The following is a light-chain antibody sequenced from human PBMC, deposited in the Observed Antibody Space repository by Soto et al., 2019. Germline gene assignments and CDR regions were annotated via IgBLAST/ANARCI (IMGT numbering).Light chain of an antibody. V-gene: IGLV1-40*01. CDR3: QSYDSSLSGYV. CDR1: SSNIGAGYD. J-gene: IGLJ1*01. CDR2: DNS. Sequence: QSVLTXPPSVSGAPGQRVTISCTGSSSNIGAGYDVHWYQQLPGTAPKLLIYDNSNRPSGVPDRFSGSKSGTSASLAITGLQAEDEADYYCQSYDSSLSGYVFGTGTKVTVL.